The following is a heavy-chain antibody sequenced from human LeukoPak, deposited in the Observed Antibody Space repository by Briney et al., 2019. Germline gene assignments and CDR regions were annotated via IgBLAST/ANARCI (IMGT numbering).Heavy chain of an antibody. J-gene: IGHJ4*02. Sequence: GSLRLSCAASGFTFSSYWMHWVRQAPGKGLVWVSRINSDGSSTSYADSVKGRFTISRDNAKNTLYLQMNSLRAEDTAVYYCARDGGPGYCSGGSCYSPFDYWGQGTLVTVSS. CDR2: INSDGSST. V-gene: IGHV3-74*01. D-gene: IGHD2-15*01. CDR3: ARDGGPGYCSGGSCYSPFDY. CDR1: GFTFSSYW.